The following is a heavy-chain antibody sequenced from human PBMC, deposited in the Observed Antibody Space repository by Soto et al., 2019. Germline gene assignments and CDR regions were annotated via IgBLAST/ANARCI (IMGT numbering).Heavy chain of an antibody. CDR2: INPSGGST. CDR3: ARDQGGALLVPADYDAFDI. Sequence: ASVKVSCKASGYTFTSYYMHWVRQAPGQGLEWMGIINPSGGSTSYAQKFQGRVTMTRDTSTSTVYMELSSLRSEDTAVYYCARDQGGALLVPADYDAFDIWGQGTMVTVSS. CDR1: GYTFTSYY. D-gene: IGHD2-2*01. J-gene: IGHJ3*02. V-gene: IGHV1-46*03.